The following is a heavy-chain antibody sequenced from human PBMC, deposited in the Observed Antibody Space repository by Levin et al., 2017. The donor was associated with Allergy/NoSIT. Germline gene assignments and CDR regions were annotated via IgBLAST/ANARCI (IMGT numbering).Heavy chain of an antibody. CDR2: IYYSGST. CDR1: GGSISSSSYY. V-gene: IGHV4-39*01. Sequence: SETLSLTCTVSGGSISSSSYYWGWIRQPPGKGLEWIGSIYYSGSTYYNPSLKSRVTISVDTSKNQFSLKLSSVTAADTAVYYCARHLDRGNIAVANNPFDYWGQGTLVTVSS. CDR3: ARHLDRGNIAVANNPFDY. D-gene: IGHD6-19*01. J-gene: IGHJ4*02.